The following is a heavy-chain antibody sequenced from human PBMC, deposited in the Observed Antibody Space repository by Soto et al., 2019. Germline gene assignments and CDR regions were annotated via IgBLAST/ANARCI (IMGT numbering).Heavy chain of an antibody. CDR3: ARVYGSGTQSAFFFDY. Sequence: QVQLVQSGAEVKKPGASVKVSCKTSGYTFASSGISWVRQAPGQGLEWMGWISAYKRNTNYAQKLQGKLTMTTDSSTSKGYMELRSLRSGDTAVYYCARVYGSGTQSAFFFDYWGQGTLVTVSS. J-gene: IGHJ4*02. CDR2: ISAYKRNT. V-gene: IGHV1-18*04. D-gene: IGHD3-10*01. CDR1: GYTFASSG.